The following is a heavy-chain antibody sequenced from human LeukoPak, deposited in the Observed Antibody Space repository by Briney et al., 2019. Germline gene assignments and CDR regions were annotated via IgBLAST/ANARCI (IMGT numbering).Heavy chain of an antibody. V-gene: IGHV4-39*07. J-gene: IGHJ6*03. Sequence: SETLSLTCTVSGGSISSTSYYWGWIRQPPGKGLEWIGSIYYSGTTYYNPSLKSRVTMSVDTSKNQFSLKLSSVTPEDTAVYYCARVLRKGPYGDGGYFYFYMDVWGKGTTVTVSS. CDR3: ARVLRKGPYGDGGYFYFYMDV. CDR2: IYYSGTT. D-gene: IGHD4-17*01. CDR1: GGSISSTSYY.